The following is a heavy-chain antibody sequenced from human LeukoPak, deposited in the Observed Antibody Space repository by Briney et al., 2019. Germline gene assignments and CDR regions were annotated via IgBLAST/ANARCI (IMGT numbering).Heavy chain of an antibody. CDR3: ARLRGDRTASLDY. CDR1: GGSISSYY. Sequence: TSETLSLTCTVSGGSISSYYWSWIRQPPGKGLEWIGYIYYSGSTNYNPSLKSRVTISVDTSKNQFSLKLSSVTAADTAVYYCARLRGDRTASLDYWGQGTLVTVSS. J-gene: IGHJ4*02. V-gene: IGHV4-59*01. CDR2: IYYSGST. D-gene: IGHD4-17*01.